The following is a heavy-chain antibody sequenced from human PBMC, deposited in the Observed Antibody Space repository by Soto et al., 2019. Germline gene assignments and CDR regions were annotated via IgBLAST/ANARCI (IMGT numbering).Heavy chain of an antibody. Sequence: QVQMVQSGAEVRKSGASVKVSCKASGYTFSDYFIQWLRQAPGQGLEWVAWINPKTAATNYAKKFQDRVTVTSDTYFSTAYLELTRLRPDDTALYYCARIKWGLDYSSGMDVWGQGTAVSVSS. V-gene: IGHV1-2*02. CDR3: ARIKWGLDYSSGMDV. J-gene: IGHJ6*02. CDR1: GYTFSDYF. CDR2: INPKTAAT. D-gene: IGHD2-15*01.